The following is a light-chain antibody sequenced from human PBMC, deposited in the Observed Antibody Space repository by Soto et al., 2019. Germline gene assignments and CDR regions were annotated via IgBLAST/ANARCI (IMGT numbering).Light chain of an antibody. J-gene: IGLJ3*02. Sequence: QSVLTQPPSASGTPGQRVTISCSGSRSNIGNNAVSWYQQFPGTAPQLLIYNNNQRPSGVPVRFSGAKSGTSASLAISGLQSEDEADYYCATWYDSLNARWVFGGGTKLTVL. CDR3: ATWYDSLNARWV. CDR2: NNN. CDR1: RSNIGNNA. V-gene: IGLV1-44*01.